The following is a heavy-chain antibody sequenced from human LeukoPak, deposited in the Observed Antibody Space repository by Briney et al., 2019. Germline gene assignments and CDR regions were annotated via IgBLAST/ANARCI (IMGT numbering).Heavy chain of an antibody. CDR3: QKTAYEILTGYPEPYYYYMDV. CDR2: NHTSGSA. Sequence: SQTLSLTSTVSGGSISRGTSSSSWICQPDHKTPAWIGRNHTSGSANYNTSLKSRVTISVDTSKNQFSLKLSSVTAADTVFFFKQKTAYEILTGYPEPYYYYMDVWGKGTTVTISS. V-gene: IGHV4-61*02. J-gene: IGHJ6*03. CDR1: GGSISRGTSS. D-gene: IGHD3-9*01.